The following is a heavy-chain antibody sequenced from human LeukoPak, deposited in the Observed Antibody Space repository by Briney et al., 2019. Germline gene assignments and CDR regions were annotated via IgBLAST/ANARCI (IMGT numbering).Heavy chain of an antibody. D-gene: IGHD6-6*01. CDR3: ARGRSSSEYFQH. CDR2: INTDGSST. J-gene: IGHJ1*01. Sequence: GGSLRLSCAASGFTFSSYWMHWVRQAPGKGLVWVSRINTDGSSTSYADSVKGRFTISRDNAKNTLYLQMNSLRAEDTAVYYCARGRSSSEYFQHWGQGTLVTVSS. CDR1: GFTFSSYW. V-gene: IGHV3-74*01.